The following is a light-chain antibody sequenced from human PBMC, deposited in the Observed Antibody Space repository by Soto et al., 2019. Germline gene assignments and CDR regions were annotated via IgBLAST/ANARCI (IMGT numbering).Light chain of an antibody. CDR2: NNS. V-gene: IGLV1-44*01. CDR3: SAWDDSLNVVL. Sequence: QSVLTQPPSASGTPGQRVTISCSGSSSHLGINTVNWYQQLPGTAPKLLIYNNSQRPSGVPDRFSGSRSGTSASLAISGLQSDDEADYYCSAWDDSLNVVLFGGGTKVTVL. J-gene: IGLJ2*01. CDR1: SSHLGINT.